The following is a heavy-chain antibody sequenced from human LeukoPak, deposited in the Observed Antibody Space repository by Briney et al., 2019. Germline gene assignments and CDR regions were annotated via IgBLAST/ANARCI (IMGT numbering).Heavy chain of an antibody. CDR2: INPNSGGT. CDR1: GYTFTGYY. V-gene: IGHV1-2*02. J-gene: IGHJ4*02. Sequence: ASVKVSCKASGYTFTGYYMHWVRQAPGQGLEWMGWINPNSGGTNYAQKFQGRVTMTRDRSISTAYMELSRLRSDDTAVYYCARETTRPYSSSWYDYWGQGTLVTVSS. CDR3: ARETTRPYSSSWYDY. D-gene: IGHD6-13*01.